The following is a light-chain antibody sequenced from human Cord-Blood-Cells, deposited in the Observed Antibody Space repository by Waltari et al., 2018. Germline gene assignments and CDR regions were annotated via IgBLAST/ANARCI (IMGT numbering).Light chain of an antibody. V-gene: IGLV2-23*01. CDR1: SSDVGSYNR. Sequence: QSALTQPASVSGSPGQSFTISRTGTSSDVGSYNRVSWYQQHPGKAPKLMIYEGSKRPSGVSNRFSGSKSGNTASLTISGLQAEDEADYYCCSYAGSSTFYVFGTGTKVTVL. CDR3: CSYAGSSTFYV. J-gene: IGLJ1*01. CDR2: EGS.